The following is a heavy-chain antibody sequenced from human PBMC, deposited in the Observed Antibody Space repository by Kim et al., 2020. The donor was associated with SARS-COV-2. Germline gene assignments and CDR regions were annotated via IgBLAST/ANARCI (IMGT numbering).Heavy chain of an antibody. V-gene: IGHV4-4*02. CDR1: GDSINSINW. Sequence: SETLSLTCAVSGDSINSINWWSWVRQPPGKGLEWIGEIHHSGNTNYNPSLKSRVSISVDKSNNLFSLRLSSVTAADTAVYYCARLRTDSGSYFRFDYWGQGTRVTVSS. D-gene: IGHD1-26*01. J-gene: IGHJ4*02. CDR2: IHHSGNT. CDR3: ARLRTDSGSYFRFDY.